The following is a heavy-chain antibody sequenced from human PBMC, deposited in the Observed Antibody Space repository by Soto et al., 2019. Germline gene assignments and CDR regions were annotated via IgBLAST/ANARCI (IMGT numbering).Heavy chain of an antibody. J-gene: IGHJ3*01. D-gene: IGHD3-3*01. CDR1: GFTFANYW. CDR2: SDNHGDGT. Sequence: EVQVVESGGGLVQPGGSLRLAGAASGFTFANYWMHWVRQVPGEGLVWVSRSDNHGDGTSYADFVKGRLTMSRDNAKNTLYLQMKSLRVEDTAIYYCGTVFEKRGQGTMVTVSS. V-gene: IGHV3-74*01. CDR3: GTVFEK.